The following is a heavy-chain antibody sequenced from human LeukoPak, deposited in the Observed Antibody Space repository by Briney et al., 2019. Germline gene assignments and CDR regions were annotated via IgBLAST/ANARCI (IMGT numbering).Heavy chain of an antibody. V-gene: IGHV1-2*02. CDR2: INPNSGGT. CDR1: GYTFTGYY. Sequence: ASVKVSCKASGYTFTGYYMHWVRQAPGQGLEWMGWINPNSGGTNYAQKFQGRVTMTRDTSISTAYMELSRLRSEDTAVYYCARGRVNYYDSNGYPYYFDYWGQGTLVTVSS. J-gene: IGHJ4*02. CDR3: ARGRVNYYDSNGYPYYFDY. D-gene: IGHD3-22*01.